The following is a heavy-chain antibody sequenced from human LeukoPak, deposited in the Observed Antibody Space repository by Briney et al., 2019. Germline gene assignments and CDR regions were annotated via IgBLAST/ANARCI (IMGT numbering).Heavy chain of an antibody. V-gene: IGHV1-69*13. Sequence: GASVKVSCKASGGTFSSYAISWVRQAPGQGLEWMGGIIPIFGTANYAQKFQGRVTITADESTSTAYMELSRLRSDDTAVYYCAAAGLRYFDWLLDYWGQGTLVTVSS. CDR3: AAAGLRYFDWLLDY. CDR2: IIPIFGTA. D-gene: IGHD3-9*01. J-gene: IGHJ4*02. CDR1: GGTFSSYA.